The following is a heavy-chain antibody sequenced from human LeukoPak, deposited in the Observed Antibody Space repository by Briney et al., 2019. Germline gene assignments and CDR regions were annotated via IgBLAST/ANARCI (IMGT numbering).Heavy chain of an antibody. CDR3: ARDGTYYDYVWGSIYAFWGSAFDI. CDR1: GYTLSELS. CDR2: FDPEDGET. V-gene: IGHV1-24*01. Sequence: GASVKVSCKVSGYTLSELSMHWVRQAPGKGLEWMGGFDPEDGETIYAQKLQGRVTMTTDTSTSTAYMELRSLRSDDTAVYYCARDGTYYDYVWGSIYAFWGSAFDIWGQGTMVTVSS. J-gene: IGHJ3*02. D-gene: IGHD3-16*01.